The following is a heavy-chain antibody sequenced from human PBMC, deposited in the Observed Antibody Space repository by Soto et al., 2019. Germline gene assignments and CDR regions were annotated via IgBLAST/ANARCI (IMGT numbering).Heavy chain of an antibody. CDR3: AREDSGSYYLGFDY. J-gene: IGHJ4*02. Sequence: SETLSLTCTVSGGSISSYYWSWIRQPPGKGLEWIGYIYYSGSTNYNPSLKSRVTISVDTSKNQFSLKLSSVTAVDTAVYYCAREDSGSYYLGFDYWGQGTLVTVSS. V-gene: IGHV4-59*01. D-gene: IGHD1-26*01. CDR1: GGSISSYY. CDR2: IYYSGST.